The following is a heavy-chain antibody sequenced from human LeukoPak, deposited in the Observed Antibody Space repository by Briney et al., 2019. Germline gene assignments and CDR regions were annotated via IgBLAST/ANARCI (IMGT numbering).Heavy chain of an antibody. Sequence: GGSLRLSCAASGFTFSSYAMHWVRQAPGKGLEWVAVISYDGSNKYYADSVKGRFTISRDNSKNTLYLQMNSLRAEDTAVYYCARGTQDYYGSGSYYLLFDYWGQGTLVTVSS. CDR2: ISYDGSNK. V-gene: IGHV3-30-3*01. CDR1: GFTFSSYA. CDR3: ARGTQDYYGSGSYYLLFDY. D-gene: IGHD3-10*01. J-gene: IGHJ4*02.